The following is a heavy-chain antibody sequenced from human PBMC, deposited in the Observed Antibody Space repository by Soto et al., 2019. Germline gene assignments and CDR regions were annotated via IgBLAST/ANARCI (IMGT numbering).Heavy chain of an antibody. D-gene: IGHD3-22*01. CDR3: ARAGYYDSSGSDAFDI. CDR2: IWYDGSNK. CDR1: GFTFSSYG. V-gene: IGHV3-33*01. Sequence: LRLSCAASGFTFSSYGMHWVRQAPGKGLEWVAVIWYDGSNKYYADSVKGRFTISRDNSKNTLYLQMNSLRAEDTAVYYCARAGYYDSSGSDAFDIWGQGTMVTVSS. J-gene: IGHJ3*02.